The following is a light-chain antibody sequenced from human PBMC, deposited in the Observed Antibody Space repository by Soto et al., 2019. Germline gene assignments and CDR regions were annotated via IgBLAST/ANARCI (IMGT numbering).Light chain of an antibody. CDR1: QSVSSSY. V-gene: IGKV3-20*01. CDR2: GAS. Sequence: EIEMTQSPCTLSSSLGDRATLSCRASQSVSSSYSAWYQQKPGEATRLLIYGASGRTTGVPARFSGSGSGTDFTLTISSLQPDDFAAYYCQQYGSYSLTFGPGTKVDIK. J-gene: IGKJ3*01. CDR3: QQYGSYSLT.